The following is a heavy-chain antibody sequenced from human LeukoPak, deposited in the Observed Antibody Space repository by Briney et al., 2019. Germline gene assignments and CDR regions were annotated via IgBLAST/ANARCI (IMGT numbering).Heavy chain of an antibody. V-gene: IGHV3-30-3*01. CDR2: ISYDGSNK. CDR1: GFTFSSYA. D-gene: IGHD5-12*01. J-gene: IGHJ4*02. Sequence: GRSLRLSGAASGFTFSSYAMHWVRQAPGKGLEWVAVISYDGSNKYYADSVKGRFTISRDNSKNTLYLQMNSLRAEDTAVYYCAKGLGYSGYESFDYWGQGTLVTVSS. CDR3: AKGLGYSGYESFDY.